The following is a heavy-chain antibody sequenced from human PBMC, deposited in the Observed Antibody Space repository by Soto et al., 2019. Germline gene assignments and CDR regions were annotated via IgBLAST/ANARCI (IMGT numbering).Heavy chain of an antibody. J-gene: IGHJ6*01. CDR2: IYSSENT. CDR1: AGFVRRSGYS. Sequence: AFCLPWTVSAGFVRRSGYSLGCLRQSPGKGLEWIGTIYSSENTYYNPSLMSRVTISVDTSKNEFSLKLSSVTAADTAVYYCARWKGNCIRNKCQGYEGMDVWRDGTTVT. D-gene: IGHD2-2*01. CDR3: ARWKGNCIRNKCQGYEGMDV. V-gene: IGHV4-39*01.